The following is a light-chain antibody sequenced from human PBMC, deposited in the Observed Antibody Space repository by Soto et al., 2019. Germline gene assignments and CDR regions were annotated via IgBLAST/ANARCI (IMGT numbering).Light chain of an antibody. J-gene: IGKJ1*01. V-gene: IGKV3-20*01. CDR2: GAS. Sequence: IVMTQSPATLSLSPGEKPTLSGRASQSISNNFAWFQQKPGQAPRLLIYGASNRATGIPDRFSGSGSGTDFTLTISRLEPEDFAVYYCQQYGSSGTFGQGTKVDIK. CDR1: QSISNN. CDR3: QQYGSSGT.